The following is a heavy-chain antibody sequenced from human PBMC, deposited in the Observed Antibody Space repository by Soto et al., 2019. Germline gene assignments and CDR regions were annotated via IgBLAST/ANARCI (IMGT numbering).Heavy chain of an antibody. J-gene: IGHJ4*02. D-gene: IGHD1-1*01. V-gene: IGHV3-23*01. CDR2: ISGSGATP. Sequence: GGSLRLSCAASGFIFSNYAMSWVRQAPGRGLEWVSAISGSGATPYYPDSVKGRFTISRDNSKNTLYLQMNNLRADDTAVYYCTKGGIPRRYNIPKVDFDYWGQGSLVTVSS. CDR1: GFIFSNYA. CDR3: TKGGIPRRYNIPKVDFDY.